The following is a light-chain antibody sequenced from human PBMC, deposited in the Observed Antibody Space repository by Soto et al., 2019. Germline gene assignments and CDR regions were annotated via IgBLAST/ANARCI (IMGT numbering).Light chain of an antibody. CDR1: QSVSSY. J-gene: IGKJ1*01. CDR2: DAS. V-gene: IGKV3-11*01. Sequence: EIVLTQSPATLSLSPGERATLSCRASQSVSSYLAWYQQKPGQAPRLLIYDASNRATGIPARFSGSGSGTDFTLTISSLEPEDFAVYYCLQRSNWTFCQGTNVDIK. CDR3: LQRSNWT.